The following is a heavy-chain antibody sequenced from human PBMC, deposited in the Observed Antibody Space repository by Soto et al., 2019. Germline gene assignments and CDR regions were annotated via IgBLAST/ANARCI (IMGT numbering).Heavy chain of an antibody. V-gene: IGHV1-69*13. CDR2: IIPIFGTA. CDR3: ARATAARPIYNNYYYYGMDV. CDR1: GGTFSSYA. Sequence: SVKVSCKASGGTFSSYAISWVRQAPGQGLEWMGGIIPIFGTANYAQKFQGRVTITADESTSTAYMELSSLRSEDTAVYYCARATAARPIYNNYYYYGMDVSGQGPTVTVYS. D-gene: IGHD6-6*01. J-gene: IGHJ6*02.